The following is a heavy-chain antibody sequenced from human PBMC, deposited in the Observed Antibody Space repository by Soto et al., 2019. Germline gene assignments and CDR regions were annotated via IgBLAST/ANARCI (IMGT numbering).Heavy chain of an antibody. V-gene: IGHV1-69*06. D-gene: IGHD1-1*01. Sequence: SVKVSCKASGGSLSSYAVNWVRQAPGQGLEWMGGIIPIFGTANYAQKFQGRVTITADKSTSTAYMEVNSLRSQDTAMYYCARANVWNAGFFAINSFDPWGQGTLVTVSS. CDR2: IIPIFGTA. J-gene: IGHJ5*02. CDR3: ARANVWNAGFFAINSFDP. CDR1: GGSLSSYA.